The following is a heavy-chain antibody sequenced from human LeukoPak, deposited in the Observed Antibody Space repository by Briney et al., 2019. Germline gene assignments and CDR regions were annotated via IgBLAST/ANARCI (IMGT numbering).Heavy chain of an antibody. V-gene: IGHV4-28*01. CDR3: ARKSSGGDWS. Sequence: SETLSLTCAVSGYSISSSNWWGWIRQPPGKGLEWIGYIYYSGSTYYDPSLKSRVTMSVDTSKNQFSLKLSSVTAVDTAVYYCARKSSGGDWSWGQGTLVTVSS. CDR2: IYYSGST. D-gene: IGHD2-21*01. J-gene: IGHJ4*02. CDR1: GYSISSSNW.